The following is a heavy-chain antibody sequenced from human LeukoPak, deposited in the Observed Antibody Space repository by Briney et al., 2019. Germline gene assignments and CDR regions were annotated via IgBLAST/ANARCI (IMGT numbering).Heavy chain of an antibody. CDR1: GGSISSYY. D-gene: IGHD2-2*01. CDR2: IYTSGST. V-gene: IGHV4-4*07. Sequence: SETLSLTCTVSGGSISSYYWSWIRQPAGKGLEWIGRIYTSGSTNYNPSLKSRVTMSVDTSKNQFSLKLSSVTAADTAVYYCAREAKGYCSSTSCYGKLVNYWGQGTLVTVSS. CDR3: AREAKGYCSSTSCYGKLVNY. J-gene: IGHJ4*02.